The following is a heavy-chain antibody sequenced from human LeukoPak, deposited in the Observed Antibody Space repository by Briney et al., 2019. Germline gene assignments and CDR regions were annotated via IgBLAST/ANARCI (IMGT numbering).Heavy chain of an antibody. Sequence: GGSLRLSCAASGFXFDDYAMHWGRQATGKDLEWVSAISGDGGSTYYADSVKGRFTISRANSKNSLYLQMNSLTTEDTALHYCAKDKRYSGYDPFDYWGQGTLVTVSS. CDR1: GFXFDDYA. CDR2: ISGDGGST. CDR3: AKDKRYSGYDPFDY. D-gene: IGHD5-12*01. V-gene: IGHV3-43*02. J-gene: IGHJ4*02.